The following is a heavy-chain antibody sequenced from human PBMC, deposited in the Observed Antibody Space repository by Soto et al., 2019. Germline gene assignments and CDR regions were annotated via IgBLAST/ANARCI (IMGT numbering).Heavy chain of an antibody. CDR1: GGLFSSFA. Sequence: QEQLVQSGAEVEKPGSSVKVSCKDSGGLFSSFAISWVRQAPGQGLEWMGGIIPVFGTTNYAQKFQGRVTITTDESTNTAYVELRRLISDGTATYYCAMGGGQYVWFNEFWGQGTQVTVSS. D-gene: IGHD3-16*01. CDR3: AMGGGQYVWFNEF. V-gene: IGHV1-69*01. J-gene: IGHJ4*02. CDR2: IIPVFGTT.